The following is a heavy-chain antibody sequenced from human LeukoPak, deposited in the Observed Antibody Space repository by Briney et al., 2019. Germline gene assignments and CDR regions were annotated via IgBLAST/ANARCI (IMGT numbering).Heavy chain of an antibody. J-gene: IGHJ4*02. CDR3: AKMVHTEQWLVPFDY. Sequence: PGGSLRLSCAASGFTFSNFAMNWVRQAPGKGLEWVSTISGSGGSTYYADSVKGPFTISRDNSKNTLYLQMNSLRAEDTAVYYCAKMVHTEQWLVPFDYWGQGTLVTVSS. V-gene: IGHV3-23*01. CDR1: GFTFSNFA. CDR2: ISGSGGST. D-gene: IGHD6-19*01.